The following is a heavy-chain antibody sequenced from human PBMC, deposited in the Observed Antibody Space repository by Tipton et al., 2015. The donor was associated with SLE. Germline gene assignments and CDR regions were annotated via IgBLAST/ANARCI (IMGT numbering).Heavy chain of an antibody. CDR3: ARGGLGVSYYYYMDV. J-gene: IGHJ6*03. CDR2: IYYSGST. D-gene: IGHD1-26*01. V-gene: IGHV4-59*01. Sequence: TLSLTCTVSGGSISSYYWSWIRQPPGKGLEWIGYIYYSGSTNYNPSLKSRVTISVDTSKNQFSLKLSSVTAAGTAVYYCARGGLGVSYYYYMDVWGKGTTVTVSS. CDR1: GGSISSYY.